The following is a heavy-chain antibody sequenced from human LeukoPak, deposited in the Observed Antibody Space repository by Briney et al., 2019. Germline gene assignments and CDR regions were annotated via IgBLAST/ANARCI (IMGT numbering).Heavy chain of an antibody. Sequence: ASVKVSCKASGYTFTGYYMHWVRQAPGQGLEWMGWINPNSGGTNYAQKFQGRVTMTRDTSISTAYTELSRLRSDDTAVYYCARSCSSTSCLPDYWGQGTLVTVSS. CDR2: INPNSGGT. D-gene: IGHD2-2*01. CDR1: GYTFTGYY. CDR3: ARSCSSTSCLPDY. V-gene: IGHV1-2*02. J-gene: IGHJ4*02.